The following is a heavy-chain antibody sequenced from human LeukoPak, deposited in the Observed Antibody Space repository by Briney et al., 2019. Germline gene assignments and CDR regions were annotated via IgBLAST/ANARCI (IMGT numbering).Heavy chain of an antibody. CDR1: GASINAFH. CDR2: IYSSGSS. CDR3: ARKDGDY. J-gene: IGHJ4*02. V-gene: IGHV4-4*07. Sequence: SETLSLTYTVSGASINAFHWTWFRQPAGKGLEWIGLIYSSGSSLLNPSLKSRVAMSVDLTKSQLSLKLTSVTAADTAMYYCARKDGDYWGRGTLVAVSS.